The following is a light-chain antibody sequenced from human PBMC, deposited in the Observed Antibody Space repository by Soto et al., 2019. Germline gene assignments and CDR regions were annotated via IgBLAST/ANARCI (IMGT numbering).Light chain of an antibody. CDR1: QSVSSSS. Sequence: EIVLTQSPGTLSLSPLERASLSFMASQSVSSSSLAWYQQKPGQAPRLLMYGASSRATGIPDRFSGSGSGTDFTLTISRLEPEDFAVYYCQQYGSSPRTFGQGTKVDIK. V-gene: IGKV3-20*01. J-gene: IGKJ1*01. CDR2: GAS. CDR3: QQYGSSPRT.